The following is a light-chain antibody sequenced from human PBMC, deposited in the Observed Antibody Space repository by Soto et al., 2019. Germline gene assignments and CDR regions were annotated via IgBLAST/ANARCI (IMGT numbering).Light chain of an antibody. CDR2: AAS. J-gene: IGKJ1*01. CDR1: QSISSY. CDR3: QQSYSTPPWT. V-gene: IGKV1-39*01. Sequence: DIQMTQSPSSLSASVGDRVTITCRASQSISSYLNWYQQKPGKAPMLLIYAASSLQSGVPSRFSGSGSGTDFTPTISSLQPEDFATYYCQQSYSTPPWTFGQGTKVEIK.